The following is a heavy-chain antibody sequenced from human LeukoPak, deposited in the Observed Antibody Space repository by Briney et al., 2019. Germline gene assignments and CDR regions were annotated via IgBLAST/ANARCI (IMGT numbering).Heavy chain of an antibody. CDR2: ISGSGGST. V-gene: IGHV3-23*01. Sequence: PGGSLRLSCAASGFTISSNYMSWVRQAPGKGLEWVSAISGSGGSTYYADSVKGRFTISRDNSKNTLYLQMNSLRAEDTAVYYCAKDKAGYSSGWYGNWGQGTLVTVSS. CDR3: AKDKAGYSSGWYGN. D-gene: IGHD6-19*01. CDR1: GFTISSNY. J-gene: IGHJ4*02.